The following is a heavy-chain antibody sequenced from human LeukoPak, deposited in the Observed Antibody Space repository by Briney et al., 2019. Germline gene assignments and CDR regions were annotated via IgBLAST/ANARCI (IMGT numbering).Heavy chain of an antibody. D-gene: IGHD3-10*01. J-gene: IGHJ4*02. CDR2: ISYSGST. CDR1: GGSINNGDYY. CDR3: ARAGFGIDF. V-gene: IGHV4-30-4*08. Sequence: PSETLSLTWTVSGGSINNGDYYCSWIRQSPGKGLEWIGYISYSGSTYYNPCLKSRVTISVDTSKNQFSLKLRSVTAADTAVYYCARAGFGIDFWGQGTLVTVSS.